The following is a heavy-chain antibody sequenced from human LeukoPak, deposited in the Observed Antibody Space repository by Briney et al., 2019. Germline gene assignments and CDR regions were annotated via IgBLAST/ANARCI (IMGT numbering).Heavy chain of an antibody. Sequence: PSETLSLTCSVSGGSISSGAYYWSWVRQHPGKGLEWIGYTFYSGSTYYNPSLKSRVTILVDTSKNQLSLKLDSVTAADTAVYYCTLGGGSGSYSHFDYWGQGALVTVSS. J-gene: IGHJ4*02. CDR3: TLGGGSGSYSHFDY. D-gene: IGHD3-10*01. CDR2: TFYSGST. CDR1: GGSISSGAYY. V-gene: IGHV4-31*03.